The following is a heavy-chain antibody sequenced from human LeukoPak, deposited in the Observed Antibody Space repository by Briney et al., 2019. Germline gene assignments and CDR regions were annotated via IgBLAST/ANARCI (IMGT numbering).Heavy chain of an antibody. CDR1: GYTFTSYA. Sequence: ASVNVSCKASGYTFTSYAMNWVRQAPGQGLEWMGWISAYNGNTNYAQKLQGRVTMTTDTSTSTAYMELRSLRSDDTAVYYCARESAAGNYYYGMDVWGQGTTVTVSS. V-gene: IGHV1-18*01. CDR2: ISAYNGNT. CDR3: ARESAAGNYYYGMDV. D-gene: IGHD2-15*01. J-gene: IGHJ6*02.